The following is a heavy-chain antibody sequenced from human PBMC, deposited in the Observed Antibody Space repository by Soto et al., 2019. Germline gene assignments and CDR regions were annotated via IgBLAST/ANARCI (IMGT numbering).Heavy chain of an antibody. J-gene: IGHJ3*02. V-gene: IGHV4-59*12. CDR1: GGSISSYY. CDR2: IYYSGST. D-gene: IGHD3-22*01. CDR3: ARDRYDSSAYYIDI. Sequence: QVQLQESGPGLVKPSETLSLTCTVSGGSISSYYWSWIRQPPGKGLEWIGYIYYSGSTNYNPSLKSRVTISLDTSKSQFSLKLSSVTAADTAVYYCARDRYDSSAYYIDIWGQGTMVTVSS.